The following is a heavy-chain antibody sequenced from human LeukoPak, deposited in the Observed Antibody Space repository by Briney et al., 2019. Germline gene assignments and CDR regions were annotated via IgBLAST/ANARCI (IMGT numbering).Heavy chain of an antibody. D-gene: IGHD3-10*01. Sequence: GGSLRLSCAASGFNFITYWMTWVRQVPGKGLEWVANIKEDGSEIYYVDAVKGRLSISRDNAKTSLYLQMNSLSVADTAVYYCVTDQTGRHPYFFDYWGQGTLVTVSS. J-gene: IGHJ4*02. CDR1: GFNFITYW. V-gene: IGHV3-7*01. CDR3: VTDQTGRHPYFFDY. CDR2: IKEDGSEI.